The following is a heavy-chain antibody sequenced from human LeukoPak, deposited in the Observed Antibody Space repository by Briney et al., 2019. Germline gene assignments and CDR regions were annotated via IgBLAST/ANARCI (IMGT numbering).Heavy chain of an antibody. Sequence: ASVKVSCKASGYTFTSYDINWVRQATGQGLEWMGWMNPNSGNTGYAQKFQGRVTITRNTSISTAYMKLSSLRSEDTAVYYCASRRVRGGPFNPAFEIWGQGTMVTVSS. CDR3: ASRRVRGGPFNPAFEI. D-gene: IGHD3-10*01. V-gene: IGHV1-8*03. J-gene: IGHJ3*02. CDR1: GYTFTSYD. CDR2: MNPNSGNT.